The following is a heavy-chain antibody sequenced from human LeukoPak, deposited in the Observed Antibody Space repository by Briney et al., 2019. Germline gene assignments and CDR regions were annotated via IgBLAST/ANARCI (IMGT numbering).Heavy chain of an antibody. CDR3: AKDRRYCSSTSCPGYYYYMDV. V-gene: IGHV3-23*01. CDR2: ISGSGGST. CDR1: GFTFSSYA. Sequence: GGSLRLSCAASGFTFSSYAMSWVRQAPGKGLEWVSAISGSGGSTYYADSVKGRFTISRDNSKNTLYLQMNSLRAEDTAVYYCAKDRRYCSSTSCPGYYYYMDVWGKGTTVTVSS. J-gene: IGHJ6*03. D-gene: IGHD2-2*01.